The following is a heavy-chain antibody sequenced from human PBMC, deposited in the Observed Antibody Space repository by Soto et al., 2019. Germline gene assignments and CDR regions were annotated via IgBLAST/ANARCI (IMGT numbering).Heavy chain of an antibody. V-gene: IGHV3-30-3*01. Sequence: GGSLRLSCAASGFTLSSYAMHWVRQAPGKGLEWVAVISYDGSNKHYADSVKGRFTISRDNSKNTRYLQMNRLRAEDPAVYYCARDLRGSAVAGNDTWFEPWGQGTLVSVSS. CDR2: ISYDGSNK. CDR1: GFTLSSYA. J-gene: IGHJ5*02. D-gene: IGHD6-19*01. CDR3: ARDLRGSAVAGNDTWFEP.